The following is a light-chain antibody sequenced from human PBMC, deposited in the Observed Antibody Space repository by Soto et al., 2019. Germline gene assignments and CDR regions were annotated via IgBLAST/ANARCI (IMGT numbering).Light chain of an antibody. CDR2: DAS. V-gene: IGKV3-11*01. Sequence: EIVLTQSPATLSLSPGERATLSCRASQSVSSYLAWYQPKPGQDPRLLIYDASNRATGIPARFSGSGSGTDFALTISGLEPEDFAVYYCQQRSNWPPATFGQGARLEIK. CDR1: QSVSSY. CDR3: QQRSNWPPAT. J-gene: IGKJ5*01.